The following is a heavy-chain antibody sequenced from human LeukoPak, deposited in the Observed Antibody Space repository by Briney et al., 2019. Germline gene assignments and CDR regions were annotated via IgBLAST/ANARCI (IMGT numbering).Heavy chain of an antibody. J-gene: IGHJ3*02. Sequence: PGRPLRPSCAASGFTVSSNYMSWVRQAPGKGLEWVSVIYSGGSTYYADSVKGRFTISRDNSKNTLYLQMNSLRAEDTAVYYCAGGTGYCSSTSCSDAFDIWGQGTMVTVSS. CDR1: GFTVSSNY. CDR3: AGGTGYCSSTSCSDAFDI. CDR2: IYSGGST. D-gene: IGHD2-2*01. V-gene: IGHV3-53*01.